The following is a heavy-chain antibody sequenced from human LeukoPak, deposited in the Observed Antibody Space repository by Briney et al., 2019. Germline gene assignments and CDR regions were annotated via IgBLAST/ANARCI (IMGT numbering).Heavy chain of an antibody. D-gene: IGHD2-2*01. J-gene: IGHJ4*02. CDR1: GDSITSDTW. Sequence: SETLSLTCAVSGDSITSDTWWSWVRQPPGKGLEWIGEIYHGGSINYNPSLKIRVTISVDKSRNQFSLKLSSVTAADTAVYYCARLHCSSTSCYRLWALNYFDYWGQGTLVTVSS. CDR2: IYHGGSI. CDR3: ARLHCSSTSCYRLWALNYFDY. V-gene: IGHV4-4*02.